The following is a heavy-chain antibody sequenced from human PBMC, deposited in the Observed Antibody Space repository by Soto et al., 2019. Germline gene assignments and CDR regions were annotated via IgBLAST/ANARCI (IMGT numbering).Heavy chain of an antibody. Sequence: SGPTLVNPTQTLTLTCTFSGFSLSTSGMRVSWIRQPPGKALEWLARIDWDDDKFYSTSLKTRLTISKDTSKNQVVLTMNNMDILDTATYYCARTYGSGSMDFDYWGQGTLVTVSS. D-gene: IGHD3-10*01. J-gene: IGHJ4*02. CDR2: IDWDDDK. V-gene: IGHV2-70*04. CDR3: ARTYGSGSMDFDY. CDR1: GFSLSTSGMR.